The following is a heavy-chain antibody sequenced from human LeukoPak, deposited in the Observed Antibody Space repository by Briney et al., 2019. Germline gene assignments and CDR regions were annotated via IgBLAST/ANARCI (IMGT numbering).Heavy chain of an antibody. CDR2: ISGSGGST. D-gene: IGHD6-19*01. CDR3: AKVRSSGWSDAFDI. CDR1: GFTLSNYW. J-gene: IGHJ3*02. V-gene: IGHV3-23*01. Sequence: PGGSLRLSCAASGFTLSNYWMSWVRQAPGKGLEWVSAISGSGGSTYYADSVKGRFTISRDNSKNTLYLQMNSPRAEDTAVYYCAKVRSSGWSDAFDIWGQGTMVTVSS.